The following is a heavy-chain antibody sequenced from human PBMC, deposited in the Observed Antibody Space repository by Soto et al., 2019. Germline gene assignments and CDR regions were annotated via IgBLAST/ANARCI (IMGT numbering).Heavy chain of an antibody. CDR3: ARDSTDADSGSYSGDY. D-gene: IGHD1-26*01. Sequence: GGSLRLSCAASGFTFSSYSMNWVREAPGKGLEWVSYISSSSSTMYYADSVKGRFTISRDNAKNSLFLHMNSLRDEDTAVYYCARDSTDADSGSYSGDYWGQGTLVTVSS. CDR1: GFTFSSYS. J-gene: IGHJ4*02. CDR2: ISSSSSTM. V-gene: IGHV3-48*02.